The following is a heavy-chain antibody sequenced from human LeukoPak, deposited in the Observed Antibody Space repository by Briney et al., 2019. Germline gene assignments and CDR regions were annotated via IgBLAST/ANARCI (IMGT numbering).Heavy chain of an antibody. CDR1: GFTFSSYA. J-gene: IGHJ4*02. CDR3: ARLGTQVGATGGY. V-gene: IGHV3-64*01. D-gene: IGHD1-26*01. CDR2: ISSNGGST. Sequence: GGSLRLSCAASGFTFSSYAMHWVRQAPGKGLEYVSAISSNGGSTYYANSVKGRFTISRDNSKNTLYLQMGSLRAEDMAVYYCARLGTQVGATGGYWGQGTLVTVS.